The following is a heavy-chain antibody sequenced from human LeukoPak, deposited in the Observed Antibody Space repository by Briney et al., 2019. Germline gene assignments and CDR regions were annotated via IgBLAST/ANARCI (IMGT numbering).Heavy chain of an antibody. CDR2: IHRSEST. V-gene: IGHV4-4*02. Sequence: PSETLSLTCAVSGDSISSDNWWSWVRQPPGKGLEWIGEIHRSESTNYNPSLKSRVTISLDKSKKQFSLKLNSVTAADTAVYYCARRDYYDSTGYFDYWGQGTLVTVSS. D-gene: IGHD3-22*01. CDR1: GDSISSDNW. J-gene: IGHJ4*02. CDR3: ARRDYYDSTGYFDY.